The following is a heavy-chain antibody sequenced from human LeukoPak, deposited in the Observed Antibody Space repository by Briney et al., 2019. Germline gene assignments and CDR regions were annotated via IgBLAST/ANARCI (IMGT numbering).Heavy chain of an antibody. Sequence: VASVKVSCKASGGTFSSYAITWVRQAPGQGLEWMGWISAYNGNTNYAQKLQGRVTMTTDTSTSTAYMELRSLRSDDTAVYYCARAYGDYERGYYYYMDVWGKGTTVTVSS. V-gene: IGHV1-18*01. J-gene: IGHJ6*03. CDR1: GGTFSSYA. D-gene: IGHD4-17*01. CDR2: ISAYNGNT. CDR3: ARAYGDYERGYYYYMDV.